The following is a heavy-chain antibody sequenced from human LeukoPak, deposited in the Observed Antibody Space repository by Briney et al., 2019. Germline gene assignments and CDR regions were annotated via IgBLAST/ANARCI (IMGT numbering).Heavy chain of an antibody. CDR3: AKVDDYGDHFDY. CDR2: VSSSGGGT. J-gene: IGHJ4*02. Sequence: PGGSLRLSCVASGFTFSSYAMNWVRQAPGKGLEWVSTVSSSGGGTYYADSVKGRFTISRDNSKNTLYLQMNSLRAEDTAMYYCAKVDDYGDHFDYWGQGTLVTVSS. V-gene: IGHV3-23*01. D-gene: IGHD4-17*01. CDR1: GFTFSSYA.